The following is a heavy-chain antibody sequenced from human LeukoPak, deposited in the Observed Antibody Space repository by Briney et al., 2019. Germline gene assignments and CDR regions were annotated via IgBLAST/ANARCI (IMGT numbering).Heavy chain of an antibody. J-gene: IGHJ4*02. CDR2: ISYDGSNK. CDR1: GCTFSRYA. V-gene: IGHV3-30-3*01. CDR3: ARGPYYYGSGSSNFDY. Sequence: GGYVRLSCAASGCTFSRYAMHWVRQAPGKGLEWVAVISYDGSNKYYADSVKGRFTISRDNSKNTLYLQMNSLRAEDTAVYYCARGPYYYGSGSSNFDYWGQGTLVTVSS. D-gene: IGHD3-10*01.